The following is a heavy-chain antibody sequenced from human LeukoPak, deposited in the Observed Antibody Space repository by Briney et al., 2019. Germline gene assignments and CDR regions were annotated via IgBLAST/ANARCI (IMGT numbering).Heavy chain of an antibody. CDR3: ARDLLYDSSGCAFDI. D-gene: IGHD3-22*01. CDR1: GGSMSSYY. J-gene: IGHJ3*02. V-gene: IGHV4-59*01. CDR2: IYYSGST. Sequence: SETLSLTCTVSGGSMSSYYWSWIRQPPGKGLEWIGYIYYSGSTNYNPSLKSRVTISVDTSKNQFSLKLSSVTAADTAVYYCARDLLYDSSGCAFDIWDQGTMVTVSS.